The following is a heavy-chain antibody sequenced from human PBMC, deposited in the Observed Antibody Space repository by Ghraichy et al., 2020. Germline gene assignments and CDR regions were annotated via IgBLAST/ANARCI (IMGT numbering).Heavy chain of an antibody. Sequence: ETLSLTCTVSGGSISSSNYYWGWIRQPPGKGLEWIGSIYSSGSTYYHPSLKSRVTISVDSSKNQFSLKLSSVTAADTAVYYCATHPSGSYYSGHWFDPWGQGTLVTVSS. CDR3: ATHPSGSYYSGHWFDP. V-gene: IGHV4-39*01. D-gene: IGHD1-26*01. CDR2: IYSSGST. CDR1: GGSISSSNYY. J-gene: IGHJ5*02.